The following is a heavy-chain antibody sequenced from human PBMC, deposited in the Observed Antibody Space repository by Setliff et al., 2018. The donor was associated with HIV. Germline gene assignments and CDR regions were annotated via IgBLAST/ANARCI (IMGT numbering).Heavy chain of an antibody. V-gene: IGHV4-34*01. D-gene: IGHD6-19*01. CDR3: ARGPRVFAAVVETPFAF. J-gene: IGHJ4*02. CDR2: IDHTGSA. Sequence: TLSLTCAVSGGSSSAYYWSWIRQSPHKGLEWIGEIDHTGSAYYNPSLISRVTISVDTSKNRFSLKLSSVTAADTALYYCARGPRVFAAVVETPFAFWGQGTRVTVSS. CDR1: GGSSSAYY.